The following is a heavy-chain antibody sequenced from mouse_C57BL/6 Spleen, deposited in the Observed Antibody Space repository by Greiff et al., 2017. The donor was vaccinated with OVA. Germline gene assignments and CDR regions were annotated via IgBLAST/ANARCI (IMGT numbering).Heavy chain of an antibody. CDR1: GYSITSGYY. Sequence: EVKLQESGPGLVKPSKSLSLTCSVTGYSITSGYYWNWIRRFSGNKVEWMGYISYDGSNNYNPSLKNRISITCDTSKNQYFLKLNAETTEDTDTYYCASRNTTVIATESAMDYWGQGTSVTVSS. CDR2: ISYDGSN. CDR3: ASRNTTVIATESAMDY. D-gene: IGHD1-1*01. V-gene: IGHV3-6*01. J-gene: IGHJ4*01.